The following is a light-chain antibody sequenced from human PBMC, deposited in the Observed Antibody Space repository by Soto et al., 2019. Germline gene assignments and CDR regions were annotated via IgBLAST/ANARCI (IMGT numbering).Light chain of an antibody. Sequence: QSALTQPASVSGSPGQSITISCTGTSSDVGGYNYVSWYQQHPGKAPKLMIYDVSNRPSGVSNRFSGSKSGNTAFLTISGLQAEDEADYYCSSYTRSSTLYVVFGGGTKLTVL. CDR2: DVS. CDR1: SSDVGGYNY. V-gene: IGLV2-14*01. CDR3: SSYTRSSTLYVV. J-gene: IGLJ2*01.